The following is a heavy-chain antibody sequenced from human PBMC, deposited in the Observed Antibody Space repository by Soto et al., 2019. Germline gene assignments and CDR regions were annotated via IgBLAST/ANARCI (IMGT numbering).Heavy chain of an antibody. V-gene: IGHV4-59*01. Sequence: PSETLSLTCTVSGGSISSYYWSRIRQPPGKGLEWIGYIYYSGSTNYNPSLKSRVTISVDTSKNQFSLKLSSVTAADTAVYYCARAGTMVRGVYYYYGMDVWGQGTTVTVSS. D-gene: IGHD3-10*01. J-gene: IGHJ6*02. CDR3: ARAGTMVRGVYYYYGMDV. CDR2: IYYSGST. CDR1: GGSISSYY.